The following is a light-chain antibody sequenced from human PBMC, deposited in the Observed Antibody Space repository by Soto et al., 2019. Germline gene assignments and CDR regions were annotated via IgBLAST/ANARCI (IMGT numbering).Light chain of an antibody. CDR2: GTS. J-gene: IGKJ4*01. V-gene: IGKV1-39*01. CDR1: RAIRND. CDR3: QQSHSTPLT. Sequence: DIQMTQSPSSLSASVGDRVTITCRASRAIRNDLGWFQQKPGEAPKLLVYGTSNLHSGVPSRFSGSGSETEFTLTISSLQLEDFGMFYCQQSHSTPLTFGGGTRVE.